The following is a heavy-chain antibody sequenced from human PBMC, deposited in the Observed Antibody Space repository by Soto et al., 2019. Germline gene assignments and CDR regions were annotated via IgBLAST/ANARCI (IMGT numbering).Heavy chain of an antibody. J-gene: IGHJ6*02. CDR1: GGTFSSYA. CDR2: IIPIFGTA. Sequence: ASVKVSCKASGGTFSSYAISWVRQAPGQGLEWMGGIIPIFGTANYAQKFQGRVTITADKSTSTAYMELSSLRSEDTAVYYCARDPPYNWNGWGDYYGMDVCGQGTTVTVSS. D-gene: IGHD1-20*01. CDR3: ARDPPYNWNGWGDYYGMDV. V-gene: IGHV1-69*06.